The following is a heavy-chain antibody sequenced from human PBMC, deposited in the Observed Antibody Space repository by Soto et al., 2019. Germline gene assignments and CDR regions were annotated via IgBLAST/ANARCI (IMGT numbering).Heavy chain of an antibody. D-gene: IGHD4-17*01. Sequence: GNPTHTLTLTFTFSGFSLSTSGMGGSWIRQPPGKALEWLALIDWDDDKYYSTSLKTRLTISKDTSKNQVVLTMTNMDPVDTATYYCARIRRVYYGDYGYYYYGMDVWGQGTTVTVSS. CDR2: IDWDDDK. J-gene: IGHJ6*02. V-gene: IGHV2-70*01. CDR3: ARIRRVYYGDYGYYYYGMDV. CDR1: GFSLSTSGMG.